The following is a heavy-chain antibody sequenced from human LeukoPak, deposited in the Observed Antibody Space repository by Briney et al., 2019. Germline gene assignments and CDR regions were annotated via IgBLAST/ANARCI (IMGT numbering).Heavy chain of an antibody. CDR1: GYNFTSYW. J-gene: IGHJ4*02. CDR3: ARRYCSGTNCYANFDY. D-gene: IGHD2-2*01. V-gene: IGHV5-51*01. Sequence: GESLKISCKGSGYNFTSYWIGWVRQMPGKGLEWMGIIYPGDSDTRYSPPFQGQVTISADKSISTAYLQWSSLKASDTAMYYCARRYCSGTNCYANFDYWGQGTLVTVSS. CDR2: IYPGDSDT.